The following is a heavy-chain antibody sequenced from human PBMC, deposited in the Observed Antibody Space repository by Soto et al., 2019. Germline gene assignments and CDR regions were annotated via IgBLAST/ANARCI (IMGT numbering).Heavy chain of an antibody. D-gene: IGHD5-18*01. CDR1: GYTFTGYY. Sequence: GASVKVSCKASGYTFTGYYMHCVRQAPGQGLEWMGWINPNSGGTNYAQKFQGWVTMTRDTSISTAYMELSRLRSDDTAVYYCARGAQLWLRAYYGMDVWGQGTTVTVSS. V-gene: IGHV1-2*04. J-gene: IGHJ6*02. CDR3: ARGAQLWLRAYYGMDV. CDR2: INPNSGGT.